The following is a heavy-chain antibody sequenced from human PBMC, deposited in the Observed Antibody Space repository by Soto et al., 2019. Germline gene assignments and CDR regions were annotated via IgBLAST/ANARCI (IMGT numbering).Heavy chain of an antibody. CDR2: INHSGST. Sequence: PSETLSLTCAVYCGSFSGYYWSWIRQPPGKGLEWIGEINHSGSTNYNPSLKSRVTISVDTSKNQFSLKLSSVTAADTAVYYCARGQITMVRGGVPVGANWYDPWGQGTRVTVSS. D-gene: IGHD3-10*01. CDR3: ARGQITMVRGGVPVGANWYDP. J-gene: IGHJ5*02. CDR1: CGSFSGYY. V-gene: IGHV4-34*01.